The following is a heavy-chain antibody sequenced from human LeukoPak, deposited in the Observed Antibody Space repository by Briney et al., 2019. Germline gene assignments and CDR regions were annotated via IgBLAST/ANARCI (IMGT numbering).Heavy chain of an antibody. J-gene: IGHJ4*02. Sequence: SETLSLTCTVSGGSISTYYWSWIRQPPGKGLEWIGYIYYSGNTNLNPALKSRVTMSVDTSKNQFSLKLSSVTAADTAVYYCARDKGEYYDSSGYLDYWGQGTLVTVSS. CDR1: GGSISTYY. D-gene: IGHD3-22*01. CDR2: IYYSGNT. V-gene: IGHV4-59*01. CDR3: ARDKGEYYDSSGYLDY.